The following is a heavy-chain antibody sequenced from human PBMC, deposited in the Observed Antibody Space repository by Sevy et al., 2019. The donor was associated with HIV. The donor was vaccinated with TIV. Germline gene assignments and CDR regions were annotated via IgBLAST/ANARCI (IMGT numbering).Heavy chain of an antibody. Sequence: SETLSLTCTVSGGSISSYFWSWIRQPPGKGLEWIGYIYYSGSINCNPSLKSRVTISVDTSKNQFSLKLSSVTAADTAVDYCARESMGAGGELDYWGQGTLVTVSS. V-gene: IGHV4-59*01. J-gene: IGHJ4*02. D-gene: IGHD3-10*01. CDR1: GGSISSYF. CDR2: IYYSGSI. CDR3: ARESMGAGGELDY.